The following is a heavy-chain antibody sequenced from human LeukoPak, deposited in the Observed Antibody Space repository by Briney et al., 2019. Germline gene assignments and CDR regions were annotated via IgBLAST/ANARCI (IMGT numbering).Heavy chain of an antibody. CDR1: GFTFSSYA. CDR3: AKDLDTVVVPAAMVS. J-gene: IGHJ4*02. CDR2: ISGSGGST. Sequence: PGGSLRLSCAASGFTFSSYAMSWVRQAPGKGLEWVSAISGSGGSTYYADSVKGRFTISRDNSKNTLYLQMNSLRAEDTAVYHCAKDLDTVVVPAAMVSWGQGTLVTVSS. V-gene: IGHV3-23*01. D-gene: IGHD2-2*03.